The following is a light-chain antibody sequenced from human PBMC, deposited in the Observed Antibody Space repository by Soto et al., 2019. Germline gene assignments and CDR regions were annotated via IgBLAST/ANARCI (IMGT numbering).Light chain of an antibody. CDR2: DAS. Sequence: EIVLTPSPDTLSLSPGERATLSCRASQSFSGHLAWYQQKPGQAPRLLIYDASKRATGIPARFSGSGSGTEFTLTITSLEPEDSAVYYCQQRSNWPITFGQGTRLEIK. CDR1: QSFSGH. J-gene: IGKJ5*01. V-gene: IGKV3-11*01. CDR3: QQRSNWPIT.